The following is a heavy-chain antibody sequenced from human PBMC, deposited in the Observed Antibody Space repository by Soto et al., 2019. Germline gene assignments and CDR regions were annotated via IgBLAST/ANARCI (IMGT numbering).Heavy chain of an antibody. D-gene: IGHD2-21*02. CDR2: INPNSGGT. J-gene: IGHJ4*02. CDR1: GGTFSSYA. CDR3: ARAGGNSFPFDY. V-gene: IGHV1-2*02. Sequence: ASVKVSCKASGGTFSSYAISWVRQAPGQGLEWMGWINPNSGGTNYAQKFQGRVTMTRDTSISTAYMELSRLRSDDTAVYYCARAGGNSFPFDYWGQGTLVTVSS.